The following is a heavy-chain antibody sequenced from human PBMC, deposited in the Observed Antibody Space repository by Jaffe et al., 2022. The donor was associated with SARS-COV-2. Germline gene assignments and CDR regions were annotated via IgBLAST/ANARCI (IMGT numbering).Heavy chain of an antibody. V-gene: IGHV1-2*02. CDR3: ARGSLYGDYVRHFDY. J-gene: IGHJ4*02. D-gene: IGHD4-17*01. CDR2: INPKSGGT. Sequence: QVQLVQSGAGVKKPGASLKVSCKASGYTITGYYMHWVRQAPGQGLEWMGWINPKSGGTNYAQKFQGRVTMTRDTSINTAYMELSRLSSDDTAVYYCARGSLYGDYVRHFDYWGQGTLVTVSS. CDR1: GYTITGYY.